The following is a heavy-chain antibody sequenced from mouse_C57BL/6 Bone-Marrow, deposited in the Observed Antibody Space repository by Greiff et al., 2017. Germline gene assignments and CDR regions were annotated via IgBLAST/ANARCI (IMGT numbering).Heavy chain of an antibody. Sequence: EVKLVESGGDLVKPRGSLKLSCAASGFTFSSYGMSWVRQTPDKRLEWVATISSGGSYTYYPDSVKGRFTISRDNAKNTLYLQMSSLKSEDTAMYYCARHTLFYDGFAYWGQGTLVTVSA. CDR3: ARHTLFYDGFAY. D-gene: IGHD2-12*01. V-gene: IGHV5-6*01. CDR2: ISSGGSYT. J-gene: IGHJ3*01. CDR1: GFTFSSYG.